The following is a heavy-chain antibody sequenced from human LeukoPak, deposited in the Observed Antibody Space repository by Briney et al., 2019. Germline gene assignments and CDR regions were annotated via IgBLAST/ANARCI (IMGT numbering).Heavy chain of an antibody. CDR3: ARPLYSGTGASDYGMDV. V-gene: IGHV5-51*01. J-gene: IGHJ6*02. CDR2: IYPGEADT. Sequence: GSLEISWKGSGSLFTSYWSGGVRQLPGKGLEGMGIIYPGEADTRNSPSFQGQVTISADKSITTAYLQWSSLKASDTAMYYCARPLYSGTGASDYGMDVWGQGTTVTVSS. CDR1: GSLFTSYW. D-gene: IGHD1-26*01.